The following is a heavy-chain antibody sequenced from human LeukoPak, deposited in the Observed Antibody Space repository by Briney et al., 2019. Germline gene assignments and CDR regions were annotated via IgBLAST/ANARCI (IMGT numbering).Heavy chain of an antibody. CDR1: GFTVSSNY. D-gene: IGHD5-18*01. CDR2: IYSGGST. Sequence: PGGSLSLSCAASGFTVSSNYMSWVRKAPGKGLEWVSVIYSGGSTYYADSVKGRFTISRDNSKNTLYLQMNSLRAEGTAVYYCARVGYSYGLDYWGQGTLVTVSS. V-gene: IGHV3-53*01. CDR3: ARVGYSYGLDY. J-gene: IGHJ4*02.